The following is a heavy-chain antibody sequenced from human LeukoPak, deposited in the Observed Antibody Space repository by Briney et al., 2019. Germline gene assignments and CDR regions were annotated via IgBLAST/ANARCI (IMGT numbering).Heavy chain of an antibody. V-gene: IGHV1-2*02. CDR1: GYTFTGYY. Sequence: ASVKVSCKPSGYTFTGYYMHWVRQAPGQGLEWMGWINPSSGGTNYPQKFQGRVTMTRDTSTSTVYMELSSLRSEDTAVYYCARRSSTSLEADNWFDPWGQGTLVTVSS. CDR2: INPSSGGT. D-gene: IGHD2-2*01. CDR3: ARRSSTSLEADNWFDP. J-gene: IGHJ5*02.